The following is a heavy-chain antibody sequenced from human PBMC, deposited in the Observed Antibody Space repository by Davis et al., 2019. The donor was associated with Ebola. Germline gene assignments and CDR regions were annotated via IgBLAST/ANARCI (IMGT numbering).Heavy chain of an antibody. CDR2: ISSSGSTI. V-gene: IGHV3-11*04. CDR3: ARGRYSSSSVYFDY. J-gene: IGHJ4*02. Sequence: PGGSLRLSCAASGFTFSDYYMSWIRQAPGKGLEWVSYISSSGSTIYYADSVKGRFTISRDNAKNSLYLQMNSLRDEDTAVYYCARGRYSSSSVYFDYWGQGTLVTVSS. D-gene: IGHD6-6*01. CDR1: GFTFSDYY.